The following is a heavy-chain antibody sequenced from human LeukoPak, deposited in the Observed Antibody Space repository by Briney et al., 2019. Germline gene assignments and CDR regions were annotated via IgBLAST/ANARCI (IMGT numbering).Heavy chain of an antibody. J-gene: IGHJ6*02. Sequence: PGGSLRLSCAASGFTFSDYYMAWIRQAPGKGLEWISYISTSGSAVYYADSVKGRFTMSRDNAKNSLYLQMDSLSAEDTAVYYCARRAPFYYNSWSPTHDYGMDVWGQGTTVTVSS. D-gene: IGHD3-10*01. V-gene: IGHV3-11*01. CDR2: ISTSGSAV. CDR3: ARRAPFYYNSWSPTHDYGMDV. CDR1: GFTFSDYY.